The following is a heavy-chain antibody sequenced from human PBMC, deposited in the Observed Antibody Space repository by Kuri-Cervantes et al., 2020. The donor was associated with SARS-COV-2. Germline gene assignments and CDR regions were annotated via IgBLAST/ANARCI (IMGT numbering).Heavy chain of an antibody. V-gene: IGHV3-48*04. D-gene: IGHD3-10*01. CDR2: ISWNSGSI. J-gene: IGHJ3*02. Sequence: GGSLRLSCAASGFTFRTYSMNWVRQAPGKGLEWVSGISWNSGSIGYADSVKGRFTISRDNAKNSLYLQMNSLRAEDTAVYYCARSLWFGEVGDAFDIWGQGTMVTVSS. CDR1: GFTFRTYS. CDR3: ARSLWFGEVGDAFDI.